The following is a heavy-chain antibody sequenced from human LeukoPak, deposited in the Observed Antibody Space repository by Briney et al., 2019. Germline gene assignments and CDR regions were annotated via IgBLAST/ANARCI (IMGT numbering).Heavy chain of an antibody. J-gene: IGHJ4*02. CDR1: GGSMSSSSYY. D-gene: IGHD3-16*01. V-gene: IGHV4-39*07. Sequence: SETLSLTCSVSGGSMSSSSYYGGWIRQPPGKGLEWIGSIYYSGSTYYNPSLKSRCTISVNTSKKQFSLKLSSMTAADTPVYYRARGLGGPFYFAYWGQGILVTVSS. CDR2: IYYSGST. CDR3: ARGLGGPFYFAY.